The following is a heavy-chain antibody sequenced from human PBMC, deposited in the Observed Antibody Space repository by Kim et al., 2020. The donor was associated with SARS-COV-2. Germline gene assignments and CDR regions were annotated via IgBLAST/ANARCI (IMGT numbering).Heavy chain of an antibody. V-gene: IGHV1-46*01. CDR2: INPSGGST. D-gene: IGHD2-2*01. Sequence: ASVKVSCKASGYTFTSYYMHWVRQAPGQGLEWMGIINPSGGSTSYAQKFQGRVTMTRDTSTSTVYMELSSLRSEDTAVYYCARGASSTYYNRVGYFDYWGQGTLVTVSS. J-gene: IGHJ4*02. CDR3: ARGASSTYYNRVGYFDY. CDR1: GYTFTSYY.